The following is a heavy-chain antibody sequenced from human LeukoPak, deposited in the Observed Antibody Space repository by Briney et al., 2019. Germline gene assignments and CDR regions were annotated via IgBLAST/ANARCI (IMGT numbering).Heavy chain of an antibody. D-gene: IGHD3-16*02. CDR2: IKQGGSET. CDR1: GFTFSSYW. J-gene: IGHJ3*02. V-gene: IGHV3-7*01. Sequence: PGGSLRLSCAASGFTFSSYWMSWVRQAPGKGLEGVAYIKQGGSETYYVDSVKGRFTISRDDAKNSLYLRMNSLRAEDTAVYYCARDIEALDIWGQGTMVSVSS. CDR3: ARDIEALDI.